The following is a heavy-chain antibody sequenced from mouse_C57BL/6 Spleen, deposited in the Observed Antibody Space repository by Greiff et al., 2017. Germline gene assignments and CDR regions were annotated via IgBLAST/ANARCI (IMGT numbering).Heavy chain of an antibody. CDR3: ARYCYYGSSYWYFDV. Sequence: VQLQQSGPELVKPGASVKIPCKASGYTFTDYNMDWVKQSHGKSLEWLGDINPNNGGTIYNQKFKGKATLTVDKSSSTAYMVLRSLTSEDTAVYYCARYCYYGSSYWYFDVWGTGTTVTVSS. D-gene: IGHD1-1*01. V-gene: IGHV1-18*01. CDR2: INPNNGGT. J-gene: IGHJ1*03. CDR1: GYTFTDYN.